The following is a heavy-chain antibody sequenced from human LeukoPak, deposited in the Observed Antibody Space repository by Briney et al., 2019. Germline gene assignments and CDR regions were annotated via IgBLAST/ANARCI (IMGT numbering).Heavy chain of an antibody. J-gene: IGHJ4*02. Sequence: GGSLRLSCAASGFTFDDYAMHLVRQAPGKGLEGVSGISWNSGSIGYADSVKGRFTISRDNAKNSLYLQMNSLRAEDTALYYCAKEGGYYDSSGYHRGGFDYWGQGTLVTVSS. D-gene: IGHD3-22*01. CDR1: GFTFDDYA. V-gene: IGHV3-9*01. CDR2: ISWNSGSI. CDR3: AKEGGYYDSSGYHRGGFDY.